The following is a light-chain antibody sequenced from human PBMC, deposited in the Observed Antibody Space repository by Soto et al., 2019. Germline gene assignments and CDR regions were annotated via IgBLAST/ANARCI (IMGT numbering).Light chain of an antibody. CDR3: QQYDISPWP. CDR2: DSS. CDR1: QSLSSNF. J-gene: IGKJ1*01. Sequence: EIVLTQSPATLSLSPGERATLSCRARQSLSSNFLAWYQQKPGQPPRLLIYDSSTRATGVPDRFSGSGSGTDFPLTIIRLEPEDFAVYYCQQYDISPWPFGQGTKLEIK. V-gene: IGKV3-20*01.